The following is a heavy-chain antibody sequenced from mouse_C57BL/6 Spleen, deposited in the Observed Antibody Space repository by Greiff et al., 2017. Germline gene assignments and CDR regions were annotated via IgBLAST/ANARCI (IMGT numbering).Heavy chain of an antibody. CDR2: ILPGRGGT. D-gene: IGHD1-1*01. CDR1: GYTFTGYW. CDR3: ARAEYYGCCYWYFDV. J-gene: IGHJ1*03. V-gene: IGHV1-9*01. Sequence: VQLQQSGAELMKPGASVKLSCKATGYTFTGYWIEWVKQRPGHGLEWIGEILPGRGGTDYNEKFKGKATFTADTSSNTAYMQLSSLTTEDSAIYYCARAEYYGCCYWYFDVWGTGTTVTVSS.